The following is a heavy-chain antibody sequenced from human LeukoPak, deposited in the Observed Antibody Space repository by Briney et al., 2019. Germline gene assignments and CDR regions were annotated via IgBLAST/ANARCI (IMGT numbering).Heavy chain of an antibody. Sequence: GGSLRLSCAASGFTFSGYSMNWVRQAPGKGLEWLSYISRGSRTIYYADSVKGRFTVPRDNAKNSLYLQMNSLRAEDTAVYYCARESISGHRDFDYWGQGALVTVSS. CDR3: ARESISGHRDFDY. D-gene: IGHD1-26*01. CDR2: ISRGSRTI. CDR1: GFTFSGYS. V-gene: IGHV3-48*01. J-gene: IGHJ4*02.